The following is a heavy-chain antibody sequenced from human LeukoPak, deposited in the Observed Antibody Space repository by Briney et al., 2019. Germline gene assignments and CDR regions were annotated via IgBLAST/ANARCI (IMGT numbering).Heavy chain of an antibody. CDR2: ISYSGST. Sequence: PLETLSLTCTVSGGSISSSSYYWGWIRQPPGKGLEWIGSISYSGSTYYNPSLKSRVTISVDTSKNQFSLKLSSVTAADTAVYYCARDSPEDGSGSYSYYYYGMDVWGQGTTVTVSS. CDR3: ARDSPEDGSGSYSYYYYGMDV. J-gene: IGHJ6*02. D-gene: IGHD3-10*01. CDR1: GGSISSSSYY. V-gene: IGHV4-39*07.